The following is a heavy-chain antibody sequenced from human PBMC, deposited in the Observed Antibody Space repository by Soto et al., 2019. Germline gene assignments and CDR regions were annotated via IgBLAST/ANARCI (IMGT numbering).Heavy chain of an antibody. CDR1: GGTFSSYA. CDR3: ARDRGYGDYGVYWYFDL. CDR2: IIPIFGTA. J-gene: IGHJ2*01. Sequence: GASVKVSCKASGGTFSSYAISWVRQAPGQGLEWMGGIIPIFGTANYAQKFQGRVTITADESTITAYMELSSLRSEDTAVYYCARDRGYGDYGVYWYFDLWGRGTLVTVSS. D-gene: IGHD4-17*01. V-gene: IGHV1-69*13.